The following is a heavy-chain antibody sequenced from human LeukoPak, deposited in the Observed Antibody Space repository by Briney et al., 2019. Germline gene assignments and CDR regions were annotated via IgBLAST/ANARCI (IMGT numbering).Heavy chain of an antibody. V-gene: IGHV4-39*07. CDR3: ARAKTTYYYGSGSPRPMYGAFDI. CDR1: GGSISSSSYY. CDR2: IYYSGST. D-gene: IGHD3-10*01. Sequence: SQTLSLTCTVSGGSISSSSYYWGWIRQPPGKGLEWIGSIYYSGSTYYNPSLKSRVTISVDTSKNQFSLKLSSVTAADTAVYYCARAKTTYYYGSGSPRPMYGAFDIWGQGTMVTVSS. J-gene: IGHJ3*02.